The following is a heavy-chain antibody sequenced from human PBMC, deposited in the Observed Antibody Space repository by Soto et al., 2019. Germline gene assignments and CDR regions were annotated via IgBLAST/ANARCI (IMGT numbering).Heavy chain of an antibody. D-gene: IGHD3-9*01. CDR1: GFSLNSRGVG. J-gene: IGHJ4*02. CDR2: VYWDDDK. Sequence: QITLRESGPALVKPTQTLTLTCTFSGFSLNSRGVGVGWVRQPPGKALEWLAIVYWDDDKRYRPSLRSRLSIXKDTPKNQVVLTLTNTDPVDTATYYCVHRGPVDETGMGFDFWGQGSLVTVSS. CDR3: VHRGPVDETGMGFDF. V-gene: IGHV2-5*02.